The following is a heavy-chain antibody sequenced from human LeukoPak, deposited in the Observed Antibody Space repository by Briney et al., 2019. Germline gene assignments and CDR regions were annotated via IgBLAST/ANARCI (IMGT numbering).Heavy chain of an antibody. D-gene: IGHD5-18*01. V-gene: IGHV4-61*02. CDR1: GGSISSGSYY. J-gene: IGHJ3*02. CDR2: IYTSGST. CDR3: ARDLGEWGYSYGLRGAFDI. Sequence: PSETLSLTXTVSGGSISSGSYYWSWIRQPAGKGLEWIGRIYTSGSTNYNPSLKSRVTISVDTSKNQFSLKLSSVTAADTAVYYCARDLGEWGYSYGLRGAFDIWGQGTMVTVSS.